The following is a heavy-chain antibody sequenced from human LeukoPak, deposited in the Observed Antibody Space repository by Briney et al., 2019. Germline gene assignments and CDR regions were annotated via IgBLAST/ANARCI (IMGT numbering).Heavy chain of an antibody. CDR1: GYTFTSYD. CDR3: ARDRAVTNDFDY. CDR2: MNPNSGNT. D-gene: IGHD4-17*01. J-gene: IGHJ4*02. Sequence: PKASVKVSCKASGYTFTSYDINWVRQATGQGLEWMGWMNPNSGNTGYAQKFQGRVTMTRNTPISTAYMELSSLRSEDTAVYYCARDRAVTNDFDYWGQGTLVTVSS. V-gene: IGHV1-8*01.